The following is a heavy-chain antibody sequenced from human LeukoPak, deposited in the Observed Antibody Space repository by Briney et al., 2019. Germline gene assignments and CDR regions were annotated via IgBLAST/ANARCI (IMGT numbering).Heavy chain of an antibody. CDR1: GFTFSSYT. CDR3: VRAPGIAVAGTMAYLQH. CDR2: ISGSGGST. J-gene: IGHJ1*01. V-gene: IGHV3-23*01. Sequence: GGSLRLSCAASGFTFSSYTMSWVRQAPGKGLEWVSAISGSGGSTYYADSVKGRFTISRDNSKNTLYLQMNSLRAEDTAVYYCVRAPGIAVAGTMAYLQHWGQGTLVTVSS. D-gene: IGHD6-19*01.